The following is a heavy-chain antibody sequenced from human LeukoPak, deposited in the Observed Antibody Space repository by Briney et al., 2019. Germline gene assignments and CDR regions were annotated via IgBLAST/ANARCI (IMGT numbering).Heavy chain of an antibody. CDR2: INSDGGTT. CDR1: GFTFGTYW. D-gene: IGHD2-15*01. J-gene: IGHJ3*02. V-gene: IGHV3-74*01. Sequence: GGSLRLSCGASGFTFGTYWMHWVRQAPGKGLVWVSGINSDGGTTTYADSVKGRFTISRDNAKNTLYLQMNNLRAEDTAVYYCARHRSGGSQDDAFDIWGQGTLVTVSS. CDR3: ARHRSGGSQDDAFDI.